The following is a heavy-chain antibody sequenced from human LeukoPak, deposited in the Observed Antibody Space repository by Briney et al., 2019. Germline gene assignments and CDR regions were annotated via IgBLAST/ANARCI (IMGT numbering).Heavy chain of an antibody. J-gene: IGHJ4*02. CDR1: GFTFSTYT. D-gene: IGHD6-19*01. V-gene: IGHV3-64*02. CDR3: ARGVGYRTGWYYFEY. Sequence: GGSLRLSCAASGFTFSTYTIHWVRQAPGRGLEYVSAISGNGGSTYYADSVKGRFTISRDNSKNTLYLQMGSLRAEDMAVYYCARGVGYRTGWYYFEYWGQGTLVTVSS. CDR2: ISGNGGST.